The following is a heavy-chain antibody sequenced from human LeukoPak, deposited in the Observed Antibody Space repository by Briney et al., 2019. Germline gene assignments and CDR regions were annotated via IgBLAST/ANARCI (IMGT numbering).Heavy chain of an antibody. CDR3: AKGPGVFGVVIPFDY. D-gene: IGHD3-3*01. CDR1: GFTFSSYA. CDR2: ISGSGGST. V-gene: IGHV3-23*01. Sequence: GGSLRLSCAASGFTFSSYAMSWVRQAPGKGLEWVSAISGSGGSTYYADSVKGRFTISRDNSKNTLYLQMNSLRAEDTAVYYCAKGPGVFGVVIPFDYWGQGTLVTVSS. J-gene: IGHJ4*02.